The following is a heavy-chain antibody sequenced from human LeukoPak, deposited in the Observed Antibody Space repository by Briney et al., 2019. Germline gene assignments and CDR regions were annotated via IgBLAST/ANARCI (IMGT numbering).Heavy chain of an antibody. Sequence: GSLSLSCAASGFTFSSYGMHWVRQAPGKGLEWVAFIRYDGSNKYYADSVKGRFTISRDNSKNTLYLQMNSLRAEDTAVYYCAKDPTYYDFWSGPQGYWGQGTLVTVSS. CDR1: GFTFSSYG. CDR2: IRYDGSNK. J-gene: IGHJ4*02. CDR3: AKDPTYYDFWSGPQGY. D-gene: IGHD3-3*01. V-gene: IGHV3-30*02.